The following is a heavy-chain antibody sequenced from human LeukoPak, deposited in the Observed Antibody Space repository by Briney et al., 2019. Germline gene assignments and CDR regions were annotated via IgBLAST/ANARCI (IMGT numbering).Heavy chain of an antibody. CDR2: IYYGGST. J-gene: IGHJ4*02. Sequence: PSETLSLTCTVSGGSIINNNYYYWGWVRQPPGKGLEWIGSIYYGGSTYYNPSLKSRVTISVDTSKNQFSLKLSSVTATDTAVYYRARVYNWNQHFDYWGQGSLVTVSS. D-gene: IGHD1-1*01. CDR1: GGSIINNNYYY. V-gene: IGHV4-39*01. CDR3: ARVYNWNQHFDY.